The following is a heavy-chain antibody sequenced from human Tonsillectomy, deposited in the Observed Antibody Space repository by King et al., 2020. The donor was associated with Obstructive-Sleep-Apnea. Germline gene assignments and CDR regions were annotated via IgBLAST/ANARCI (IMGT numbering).Heavy chain of an antibody. CDR2: IRYDGSKK. Sequence: VQLVESGGGVVQPGRSLRLSCAASGFTFSNYGVHWVRQAPGKGLEWVAFIRYDGSKKYYADSVKGLFTISRDNSKNSLYMQMISLRAEDTAVYYCAKDRRSAYYLDYWGQGTLVTVSS. CDR3: AKDRRSAYYLDY. V-gene: IGHV3-30*02. CDR1: GFTFSNYG. J-gene: IGHJ4*02. D-gene: IGHD3-22*01.